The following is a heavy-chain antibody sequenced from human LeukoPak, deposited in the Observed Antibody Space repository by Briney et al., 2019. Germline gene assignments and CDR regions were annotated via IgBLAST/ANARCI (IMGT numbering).Heavy chain of an antibody. D-gene: IGHD6-19*01. V-gene: IGHV3-7*01. Sequence: GGSLRLSCAVSGFRFSNYWMTWVRQAPGKGLEWVANIKHDGGGPSYLDSVKGRFTISRDNARNLLSLQMSSLRAEDTAVYYCARAREITVSGTDYFDYWGQGTLATVSS. CDR1: GFRFSNYW. CDR3: ARAREITVSGTDYFDY. CDR2: IKHDGGGP. J-gene: IGHJ4*02.